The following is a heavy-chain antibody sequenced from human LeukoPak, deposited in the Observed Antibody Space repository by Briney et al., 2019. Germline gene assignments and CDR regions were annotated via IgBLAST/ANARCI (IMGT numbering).Heavy chain of an antibody. V-gene: IGHV4-4*07. CDR3: ARAGPRHDYSNYRPRYYYYYYMGV. CDR1: GGSISSYY. CDR2: IYTSGST. Sequence: SETLSLTCTVSGGSISSYYWSWIRQPAGKGLEWIGRIYTSGSTNYNPSLKSRVTMSVDTSKNQFSLKLSSVTAADTAVYYCARAGPRHDYSNYRPRYYYYYYMGVWGKGTTVTVSS. J-gene: IGHJ6*03. D-gene: IGHD4-11*01.